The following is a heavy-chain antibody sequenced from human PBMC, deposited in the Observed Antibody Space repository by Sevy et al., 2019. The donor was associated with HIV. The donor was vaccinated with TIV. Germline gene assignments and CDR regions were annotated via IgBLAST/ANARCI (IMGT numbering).Heavy chain of an antibody. CDR3: ARGRGYYDSSGFESTDY. V-gene: IGHV1-18*01. D-gene: IGHD3-22*01. J-gene: IGHJ4*02. Sequence: ASVKVSCKASGYTFTSYGISWVRQAPGQGLEWMGWISAYNGNTNYAQKLQGRVTMTKDTSTSTAYMELRSLRSDDTAVYYCARGRGYYDSSGFESTDYWGQGTLVTVSS. CDR1: GYTFTSYG. CDR2: ISAYNGNT.